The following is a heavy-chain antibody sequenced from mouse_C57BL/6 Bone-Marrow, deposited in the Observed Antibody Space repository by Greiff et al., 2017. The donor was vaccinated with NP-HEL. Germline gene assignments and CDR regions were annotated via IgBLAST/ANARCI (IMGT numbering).Heavy chain of an antibody. V-gene: IGHV1-61*01. CDR2: IYPSDSET. Sequence: QVQLQQPGAELVRPGSSVKLSCKASGYTFTSYWMDWVKQRPGQGLEWIGNIYPSDSETHYNQKFKDKATLTADKSSSTAYMQLSSLTSEDSAVYFCARGGLPHYFDYWGQGTTLTVSS. D-gene: IGHD2-4*01. J-gene: IGHJ2*01. CDR3: ARGGLPHYFDY. CDR1: GYTFTSYW.